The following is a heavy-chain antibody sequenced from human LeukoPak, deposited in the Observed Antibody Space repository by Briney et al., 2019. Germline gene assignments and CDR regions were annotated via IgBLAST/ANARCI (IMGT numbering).Heavy chain of an antibody. D-gene: IGHD3-10*01. CDR1: GFTFSSYG. CDR2: IRYDGSNK. Sequence: GGSLTLSCAASGFTFSSYGMHWVRQAPGKGLEWVAFIRYDGSNKYYADSVKGRFTISRDNSKNTLYLQMNSLRAEDTAVYYCARDSAIYGSGSIDYWGQGTLVTVSS. CDR3: ARDSAIYGSGSIDY. V-gene: IGHV3-30*02. J-gene: IGHJ4*02.